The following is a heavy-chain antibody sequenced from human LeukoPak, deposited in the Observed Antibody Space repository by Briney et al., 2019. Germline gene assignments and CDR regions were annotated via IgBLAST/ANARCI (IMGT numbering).Heavy chain of an antibody. V-gene: IGHV2-5*02. Sequence: SGPTLVKPTQTLTLTCTFPGFSLSTRGVGVGWIRQPPGKALEWLALIYWDDDKRYSPSLKSRLTITKDTSKNQVVLTMTNMDPVDTATYYCAHRRSGWYGDAFDIWGQGTMVTVSS. CDR3: AHRRSGWYGDAFDI. J-gene: IGHJ3*02. D-gene: IGHD6-19*01. CDR1: GFSLSTRGVG. CDR2: IYWDDDK.